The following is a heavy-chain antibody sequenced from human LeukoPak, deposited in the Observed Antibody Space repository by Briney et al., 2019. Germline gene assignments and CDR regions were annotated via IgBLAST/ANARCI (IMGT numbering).Heavy chain of an antibody. D-gene: IGHD1-26*01. CDR3: ARDTSYSGSYHDL. Sequence: ASVKVSCKASGYTFTGCYMHWVRQAPGQGLEWMGRINPNSGGTNYAQKFQGRVTMTRDTSISTAYMELSRLRSDDTAVYYCARDTSYSGSYHDLWGQGTLVTVSS. CDR2: INPNSGGT. J-gene: IGHJ4*02. V-gene: IGHV1-2*06. CDR1: GYTFTGCY.